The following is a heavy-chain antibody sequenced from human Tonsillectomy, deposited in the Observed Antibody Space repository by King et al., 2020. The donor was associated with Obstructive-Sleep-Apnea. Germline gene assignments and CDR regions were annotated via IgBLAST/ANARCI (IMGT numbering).Heavy chain of an antibody. CDR1: GLTVSGNY. D-gene: IGHD6-13*01. CDR3: VRVVXPXXFXSXXYYFDY. V-gene: IGHV3-66*01. CDR2: IYSGGST. Sequence: VQLVESGGGLVQPGGSLRLSCAVSGLTVSGNYMSWVRQAPGKGLEWVSVIYSGGSTYYADSVKGRFTISRDNSKNVLYLQMNSLRAEETAVYSCVRVVXPXXFXSXXYYFDYWXQGTXVTVSS. J-gene: IGHJ4*02.